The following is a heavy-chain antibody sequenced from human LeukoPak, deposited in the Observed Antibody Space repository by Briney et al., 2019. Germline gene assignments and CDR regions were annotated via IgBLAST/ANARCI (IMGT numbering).Heavy chain of an antibody. V-gene: IGHV3-23*01. D-gene: IGHD1-14*01. J-gene: IGHJ3*02. CDR3: AKPARTDAFDI. Sequence: GSLRLSCAASGFTFNNYAMNWVRQAPGKGLEWVSSISGSGGNTYYADSVKGRFTISRDNSKNTLYLQMNSLRAEDTAVYYCAKPARTDAFDIWGQGTMITVSS. CDR1: GFTFNNYA. CDR2: ISGSGGNT.